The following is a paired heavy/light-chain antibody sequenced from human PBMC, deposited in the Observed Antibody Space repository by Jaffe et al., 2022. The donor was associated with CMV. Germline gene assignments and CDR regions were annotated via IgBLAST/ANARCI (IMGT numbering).Light chain of an antibody. CDR2: LGS. CDR3: MQALQTPRT. J-gene: IGKJ2*01. V-gene: IGKV2-28*01. CDR1: QSLLHSNGYNY. Sequence: DIVMTQSLLFLPVTPGEPASISCRSSQSLLHSNGYNYLDWYLQKPGQSPQLLIYLGSNRASGVPDRFSGSGSGTDFTLKISRVEAEDVGVYYCMQALQTPRTFGQGTKLEIK.
Heavy chain of an antibody. V-gene: IGHV4-39*01. D-gene: IGHD3-10*01. CDR2: IFYTGST. CDR1: GGSISSSSYY. CDR3: ARSRSTSGHDY. J-gene: IGHJ4*02. Sequence: QLQLQESGPGLVKPSETLSLTCTVSGGSISSSSYYWAWIRLPPGKGLEWIGSIFYTGSTYYNPSLKSRVTISVDTSKNQFSLKLSSVTAADTALYYCARSRSTSGHDYWGQGTLVTVSS.